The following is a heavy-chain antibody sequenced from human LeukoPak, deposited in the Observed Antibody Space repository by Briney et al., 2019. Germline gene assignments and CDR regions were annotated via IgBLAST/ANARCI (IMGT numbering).Heavy chain of an antibody. J-gene: IGHJ4*02. CDR2: IDPSDSYT. D-gene: IGHD5-18*01. V-gene: IGHV5-10-1*01. CDR3: ARRNRGVDTAMVT. CDR1: GYSFTSYW. Sequence: GESLKISCKGSGYSFTSYWISWVRQMPGKGLEWVGRIDPSDSYTNYSPSFQGHVTISADKSISTAYLQWSSLKASDTAMYYCARRNRGVDTAMVTWGQGTLVTVSS.